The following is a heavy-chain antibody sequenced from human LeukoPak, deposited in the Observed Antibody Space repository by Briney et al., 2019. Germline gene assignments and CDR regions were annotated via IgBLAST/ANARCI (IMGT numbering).Heavy chain of an antibody. V-gene: IGHV4-59*08. CDR3: ARHFGYTQDYFDF. CDR2: IYNSGTS. D-gene: IGHD1-1*01. J-gene: IGHJ4*02. CDR1: GGSISGYY. Sequence: SETLSLTCTVSGGSISGYYWTWIRQPPGKGLDWVANIYNSGTSNYNPSLQSRLTISVDTSKNQVSLRLTSVTAADTAIYYRARHFGYTQDYFDFWGQGILVTVSS.